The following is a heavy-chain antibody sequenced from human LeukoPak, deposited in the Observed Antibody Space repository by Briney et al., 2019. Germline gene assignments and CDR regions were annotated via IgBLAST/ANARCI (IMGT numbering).Heavy chain of an antibody. J-gene: IGHJ4*02. CDR2: IRYDGANK. V-gene: IGHV3-30*02. CDR3: AKDSSSWYSLGFDY. D-gene: IGHD6-13*01. CDR1: GFTFSSYG. Sequence: GGSLRLSCAASGFTFSSYGMHWVRQAPGKGLEWVAFIRYDGANKYYADSVKGRFTISRDNAKNSLYLQMNSLRAEDTALYYCAKDSSSWYSLGFDYWGQGTLVTVSS.